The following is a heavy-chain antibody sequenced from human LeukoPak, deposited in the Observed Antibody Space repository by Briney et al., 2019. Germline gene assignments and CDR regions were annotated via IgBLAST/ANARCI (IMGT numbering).Heavy chain of an antibody. D-gene: IGHD4-17*01. CDR3: AKDRPMTTVTKPSMNHYYYYYGMDV. V-gene: IGHV3-23*01. Sequence: GGSLRLSCAASGFTFSSYAMSWVRQAPGKGLEWVSAISGSGGSTYYADSVKGRFTISRDNSKNTLYLQMNSLRAEDTAVYYCAKDRPMTTVTKPSMNHYYYYYGMDVWGQGTTVTVSS. CDR1: GFTFSSYA. CDR2: ISGSGGST. J-gene: IGHJ6*02.